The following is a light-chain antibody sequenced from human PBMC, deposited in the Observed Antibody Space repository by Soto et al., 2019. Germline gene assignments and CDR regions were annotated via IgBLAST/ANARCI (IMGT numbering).Light chain of an antibody. CDR2: DAF. CDR3: QQYGGSPRT. Sequence: EIVLTQSPATLSLSPGERATLSCRASQTVNSNLAWYQQKPGQAPRLLIYDAFIRATGIPDRFSGSGSGTDFTLTIARLEPEDFAVYYCQQYGGSPRTFGQGTRLEIK. CDR1: QTVNSN. V-gene: IGKV3-20*01. J-gene: IGKJ5*01.